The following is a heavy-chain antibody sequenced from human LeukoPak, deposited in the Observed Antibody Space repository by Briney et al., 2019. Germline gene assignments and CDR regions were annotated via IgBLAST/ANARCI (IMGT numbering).Heavy chain of an antibody. CDR1: GGSISSGSFY. Sequence: SETLSLTCTVSGGSISSGSFYWSWIRQPAGKGLEWIGRIYTSGSTKYNPSLQSRVTISEDTSKNQFSLKLSSVTAADTAVYYCARALTGPHYYFDSWGQGTLVTVSS. CDR2: IYTSGST. J-gene: IGHJ4*02. D-gene: IGHD1-14*01. CDR3: ARALTGPHYYFDS. V-gene: IGHV4-61*02.